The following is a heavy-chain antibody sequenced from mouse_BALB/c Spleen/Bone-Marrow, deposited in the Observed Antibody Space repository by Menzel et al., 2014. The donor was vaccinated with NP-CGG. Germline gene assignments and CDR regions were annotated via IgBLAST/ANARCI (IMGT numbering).Heavy chain of an antibody. CDR2: ISSGSSTI. CDR1: GFTFXSFG. J-gene: IGHJ2*01. CDR3: ARDVPLYDVGYFDY. Sequence: EVKLMESGGGLVQPGGSRKLSCAASGFTFXSFGMHWVRQAPEKGLEWVAYISSGSSTIYFADTVKGRFTISRDNAKNTLFLQMTSLRSEDTAMYYCARDVPLYDVGYFDYWGQGTTLTVSS. V-gene: IGHV5-17*02. D-gene: IGHD2-14*01.